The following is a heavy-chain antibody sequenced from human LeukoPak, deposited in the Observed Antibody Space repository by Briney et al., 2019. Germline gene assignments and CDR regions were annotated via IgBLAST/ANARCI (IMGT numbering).Heavy chain of an antibody. J-gene: IGHJ4*02. CDR3: ASEGSSSGFDY. V-gene: IGHV4-59*01. D-gene: IGHD6-6*01. Sequence: SETLSLTCTVSGGSISSYYWSWTRQPPGKGLEWIGYIYYSGSTNYNPSLKSRVTISVDTSKNQFSLKLSSVTAADTAVYYCASEGSSSGFDYWGQGTLVTVSS. CDR1: GGSISSYY. CDR2: IYYSGST.